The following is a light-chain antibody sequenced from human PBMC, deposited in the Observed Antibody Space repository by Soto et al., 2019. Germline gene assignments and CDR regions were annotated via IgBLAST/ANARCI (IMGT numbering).Light chain of an antibody. CDR2: DVS. V-gene: IGLV2-14*01. CDR3: SSYTSSNTLDYV. CDR1: SSDVGGYNY. J-gene: IGLJ1*01. Sequence: QSALTQPASVSGSPGQSITISCTGTSSDVGGYNYVSWYQQHPGKAPKLMIYDVSNRPSGVSNRFSGSKSGNTASLTISGLQAEDEADYYCSSYTSSNTLDYVFGTGTKLTVL.